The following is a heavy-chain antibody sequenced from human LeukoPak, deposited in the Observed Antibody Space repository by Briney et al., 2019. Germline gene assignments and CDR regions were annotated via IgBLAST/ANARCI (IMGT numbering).Heavy chain of an antibody. CDR1: GYSISSGYY. D-gene: IGHD4-17*01. V-gene: IGHV4-38-2*02. Sequence: SETLSLTCTVSGYSISSGYYWGWIRQPPGKGLEWIGSIYHSGSTYYNPSLKSRVTISVDTSKNQFSLKLSSVTAADTAVYYCARAHDYGDYTGAFDIWGQGTMVTVSS. J-gene: IGHJ3*02. CDR2: IYHSGST. CDR3: ARAHDYGDYTGAFDI.